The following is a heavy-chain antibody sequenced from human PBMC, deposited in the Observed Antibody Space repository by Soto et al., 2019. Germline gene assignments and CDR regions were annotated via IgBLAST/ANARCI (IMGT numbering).Heavy chain of an antibody. CDR3: ARGITGTVSYYYGMDV. D-gene: IGHD1-20*01. V-gene: IGHV1-69*12. Sequence: QVQLVQSGAEVKKPGSSVKVSCKASGGTFSSYAISWVRQAPGQGLEWMGGIIPIFGTANYAQKFQGRVTITAAESTSPAYLELSSLRSEDTAVYYCARGITGTVSYYYGMDVWGQGTTVTVSS. CDR1: GGTFSSYA. J-gene: IGHJ6*02. CDR2: IIPIFGTA.